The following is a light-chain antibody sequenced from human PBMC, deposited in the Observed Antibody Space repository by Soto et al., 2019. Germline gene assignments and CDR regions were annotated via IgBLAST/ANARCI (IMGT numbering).Light chain of an antibody. CDR2: KAS. V-gene: IGKV1-5*03. CDR1: QSISSW. J-gene: IGKJ1*01. CDR3: QQYNSYRRT. Sequence: DIQITQSPSTLSASVGDRVTITCRASQSISSWLARYQQKPGKAPKPQIYKASSLERGVPSRFSGSGSGTEFTLTISSLQPDDFATYYCQQYNSYRRTFGQGTKVEIK.